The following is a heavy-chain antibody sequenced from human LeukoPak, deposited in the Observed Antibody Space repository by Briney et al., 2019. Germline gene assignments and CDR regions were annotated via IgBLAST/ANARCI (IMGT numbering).Heavy chain of an antibody. CDR1: GFTFSSCE. CDR3: ARGGYSGYDKNFDY. D-gene: IGHD5-12*01. Sequence: GGSLRLSCAASGFTFSSCEMNWVRQAPGKGLEWVSYISSSGSTIYYADSVKGRFTISRDNAKNSLYLQMNSLRAEDTAVYYCARGGYSGYDKNFDYWGQGTLVTVSS. CDR2: ISSSGSTI. J-gene: IGHJ4*02. V-gene: IGHV3-48*03.